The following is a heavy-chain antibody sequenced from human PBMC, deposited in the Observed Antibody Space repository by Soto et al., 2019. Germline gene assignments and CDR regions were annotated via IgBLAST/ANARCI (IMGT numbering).Heavy chain of an antibody. CDR1: GYTLTELS. CDR2: FDPEDGET. D-gene: IGHD3-9*01. V-gene: IGHV1-24*01. J-gene: IGHJ4*02. Sequence: ASVKVSCKVSGYTLTELSMHWVRQAPGKGLEWMGGFDPEDGETIYAQKFQGRVTMTEDTSTDTTYMELSSLRSEDTAVYYCATDLRYFDWLSTHTPSDYWGQGTLVTVSS. CDR3: ATDLRYFDWLSTHTPSDY.